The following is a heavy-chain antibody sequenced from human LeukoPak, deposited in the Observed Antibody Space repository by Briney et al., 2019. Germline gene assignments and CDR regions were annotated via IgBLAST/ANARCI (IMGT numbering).Heavy chain of an antibody. CDR3: ARLLAEYCSGGSCPGDY. CDR2: ISYDGSNK. V-gene: IGHV3-30-3*01. J-gene: IGHJ4*02. D-gene: IGHD2-15*01. Sequence: GGSLRLSCAASGFTFSSYAMHWVRQAPGKGLEWVAVISYDGSNKYYADSVKGRFTISRDNSKNTLYLQMNSLRAEDTAVYYCARLLAEYCSGGSCPGDYWGQGTLVTVSS. CDR1: GFTFSSYA.